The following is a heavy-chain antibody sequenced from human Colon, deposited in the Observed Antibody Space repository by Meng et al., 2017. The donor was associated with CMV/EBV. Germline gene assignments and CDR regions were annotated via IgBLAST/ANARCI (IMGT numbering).Heavy chain of an antibody. Sequence: SETLSLTCTVSGDSIRSHYWSWIRQPPGKGLEWMGDIYYSGSANYSPSLRSRITISVDTSKNQFSLNLRSVTAADTALYFCARGVGHASNNSHDYWGQGTLVTVSS. CDR3: ARGVGHASNNSHDY. D-gene: IGHD1-1*01. J-gene: IGHJ4*02. V-gene: IGHV4-59*11. CDR1: GDSIRSHY. CDR2: IYYSGSA.